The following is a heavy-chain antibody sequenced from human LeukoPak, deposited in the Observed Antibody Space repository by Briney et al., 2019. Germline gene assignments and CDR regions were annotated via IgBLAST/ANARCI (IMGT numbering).Heavy chain of an antibody. Sequence: GALRLSCAASGFTFSSYWMGWVRQAPGKGLEWVANIKQDGSEKYYVDSVKGRFTISRDNAKNSLYLQMNSLRAEDTAVYYCARAQGSGSWYAGKIYWGQGTLVTVSS. CDR3: ARAQGSGSWYAGKIY. D-gene: IGHD6-13*01. J-gene: IGHJ4*02. V-gene: IGHV3-7*01. CDR2: IKQDGSEK. CDR1: GFTFSSYW.